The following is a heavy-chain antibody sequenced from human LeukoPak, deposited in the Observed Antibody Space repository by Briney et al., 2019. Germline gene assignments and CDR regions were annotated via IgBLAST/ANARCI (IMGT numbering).Heavy chain of an antibody. CDR3: TRMTAGHDY. CDR1: GVSFDDYY. Sequence: SETLSLTCAVSGVSFDDYYWSWVRQPPGKGLEWIGEINHSGYTNDSPSLKSRVTLSIDTSRKQFSLNLRSVTVADTGIYYCTRMTAGHDYWGQGTLVTVSS. D-gene: IGHD2-21*02. CDR2: INHSGYT. J-gene: IGHJ4*02. V-gene: IGHV4-34*01.